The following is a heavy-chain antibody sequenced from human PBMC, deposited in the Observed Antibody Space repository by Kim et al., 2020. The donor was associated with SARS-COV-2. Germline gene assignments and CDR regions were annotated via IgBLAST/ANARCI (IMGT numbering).Heavy chain of an antibody. J-gene: IGHJ4*02. V-gene: IGHV3-23*01. CDR2: ISWDGTRT. Sequence: GSLRLSCVASGFTFSTSPMGWVRQAPGKGLEWVSRISWDGTRTYYADSVKGRVTMSSDKSKNMVYLHMNSLRVEDTAVYYCAKGVINSGFDYWGQGTQVTVSS. CDR3: AKGVINSGFDY. D-gene: IGHD1-26*01. CDR1: GFTFSTSP.